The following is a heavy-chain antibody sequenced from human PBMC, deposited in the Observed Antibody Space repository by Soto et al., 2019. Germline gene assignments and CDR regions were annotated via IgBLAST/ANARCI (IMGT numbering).Heavy chain of an antibody. CDR1: GGSINSYY. CDR2: ISYSGST. Sequence: SETLSLTCTVSGGSINSYYWGWVRQPPGKGLEWIGYISYSGSTSNNPSLTGRVTISVDTSQNQFSLKVSSVTAADTAVYYWTRHNPIGNNWNSFDYWGQGTLVTVSS. J-gene: IGHJ4*02. CDR3: TRHNPIGNNWNSFDY. V-gene: IGHV4-59*01. D-gene: IGHD1-1*01.